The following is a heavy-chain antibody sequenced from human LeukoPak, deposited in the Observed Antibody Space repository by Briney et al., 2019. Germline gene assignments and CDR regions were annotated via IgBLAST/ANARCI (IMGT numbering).Heavy chain of an antibody. J-gene: IGHJ6*02. D-gene: IGHD3-10*01. Sequence: GASVKVSCTASGYTFINYGISWVRQAPGQGLEWMGWINGNINYVQKLQGRVTMTTDTSTSTAYMELRSLRSDDTAVYYCARVYGSGSYYNRFGFGMDVWGQGTTVTVSS. CDR3: ARVYGSGSYYNRFGFGMDV. CDR1: GYTFINYG. CDR2: INGNI. V-gene: IGHV1-18*01.